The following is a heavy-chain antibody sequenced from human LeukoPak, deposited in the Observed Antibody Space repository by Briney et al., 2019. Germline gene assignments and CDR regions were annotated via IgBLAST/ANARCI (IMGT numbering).Heavy chain of an antibody. CDR1: GYTFTSNY. CDR2: IYPRDGST. J-gene: IGHJ5*02. V-gene: IGHV1-46*01. CDR3: ARDISDDYYDSSGYCFDP. D-gene: IGHD3-22*01. Sequence: ASVKVSCKASGYTFTSNYIHWVRQAPGQGLEWMGMIYPRDGSTSYAQKFQGRVTMTRDTSTSTVYMELSSLRSEDTAVYYCARDISDDYYDSSGYCFDPWGQGTLVTVSS.